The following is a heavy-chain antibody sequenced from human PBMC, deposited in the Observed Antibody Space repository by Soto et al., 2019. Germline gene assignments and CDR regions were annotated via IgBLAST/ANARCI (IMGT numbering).Heavy chain of an antibody. D-gene: IGHD1-1*01. Sequence: PSETLSLTCTVSGGSISSGDYYWSWIRQPPGKGLEWIGYIYYSGSTYYNPSLKSRVTISVDTSKNQFSLKLSSVTAADTAVYYCARGPFQEWYIFDYWGQGTLVTVSS. CDR1: GGSISSGDYY. V-gene: IGHV4-30-4*01. CDR3: ARGPFQEWYIFDY. J-gene: IGHJ4*02. CDR2: IYYSGST.